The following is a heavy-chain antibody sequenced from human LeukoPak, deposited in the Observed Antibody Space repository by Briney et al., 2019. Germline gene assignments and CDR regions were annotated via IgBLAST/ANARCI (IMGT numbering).Heavy chain of an antibody. CDR1: GGSISSGSYY. Sequence: SETLSLTCTVSGGSISSGSYYWSWIRQPAGKGLGWIGRIYTSGSTNYNPSLKSRVTISVDTSKNQFSLKLSSVTAADTAVYYCARGHIAAALFDYWGQGTLVTVSS. D-gene: IGHD6-13*01. J-gene: IGHJ4*02. CDR2: IYTSGST. V-gene: IGHV4-61*02. CDR3: ARGHIAAALFDY.